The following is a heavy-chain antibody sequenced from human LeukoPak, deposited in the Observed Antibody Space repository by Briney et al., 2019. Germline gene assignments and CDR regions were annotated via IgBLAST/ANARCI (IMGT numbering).Heavy chain of an antibody. CDR1: RFTFSSYA. V-gene: IGHV3-23*01. Sequence: GGSLRLSCAASRFTFSSYAMSWVRQAPGKGLEWVSAISGSGGSTYYADSVKGRFTISRDNSKNTLYLQMNSLRAEDTAVYYCAKDTLRYSSSSDPPGYWGQGTLVTVSS. J-gene: IGHJ4*02. CDR3: AKDTLRYSSSSDPPGY. CDR2: ISGSGGST. D-gene: IGHD6-13*01.